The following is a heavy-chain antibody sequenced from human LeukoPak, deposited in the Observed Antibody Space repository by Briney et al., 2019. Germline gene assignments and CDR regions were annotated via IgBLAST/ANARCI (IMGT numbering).Heavy chain of an antibody. D-gene: IGHD5-12*01. CDR1: GYTFTSYA. V-gene: IGHV1-3*01. CDR3: AREGVNSGYDSLAFDI. Sequence: ASVKVSCKASGYTFTSYAMHWVRQAPGQRLEWMGWINDGNGNTKYSQKFQGRVTITRDTSASTAYMELSSLRAEDTAVYYCAREGVNSGYDSLAFDIWGQGTMVTVSS. CDR2: INDGNGNT. J-gene: IGHJ3*02.